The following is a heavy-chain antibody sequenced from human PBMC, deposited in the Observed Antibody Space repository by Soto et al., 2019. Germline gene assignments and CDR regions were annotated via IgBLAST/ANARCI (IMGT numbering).Heavy chain of an antibody. D-gene: IGHD6-19*01. Sequence: QVQLVQSGAEVKKPGSSVKVSCKASGGTFSSYAISWVRQAPGQGLEWMGGIIPIFGTANYAQKFQGRVTITADESTSTAYMELSSLRSEDTAVYYCARDPNSGYISGWYEVDYYYGMDVWGQGTTVTVSS. CDR2: IIPIFGTA. CDR1: GGTFSSYA. V-gene: IGHV1-69*01. CDR3: ARDPNSGYISGWYEVDYYYGMDV. J-gene: IGHJ6*02.